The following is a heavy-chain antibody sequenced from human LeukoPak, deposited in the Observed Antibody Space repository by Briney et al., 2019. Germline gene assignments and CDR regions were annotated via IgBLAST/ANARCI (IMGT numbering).Heavy chain of an antibody. CDR2: VYNGRSA. CDR1: GGSISDSY. J-gene: IGHJ2*01. D-gene: IGHD3-10*01. CDR3: ARDPGFGELLSVGYFDL. Sequence: PSETLSLTRTVSGGSISDSYWSWVRQPPGKGLEWVGFVYNGRSANYNPSLRSRLTMSLNTSKNQFSLRLNSLTTADTAVYYCARDPGFGELLSVGYFDLWGRGILVTVS. V-gene: IGHV4-59*01.